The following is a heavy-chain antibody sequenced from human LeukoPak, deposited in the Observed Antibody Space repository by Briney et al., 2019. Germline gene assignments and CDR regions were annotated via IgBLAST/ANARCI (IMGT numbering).Heavy chain of an antibody. CDR3: ASIYCSSTSCYGPVDY. V-gene: IGHV1-18*04. CDR1: GYTFTSYG. Sequence: ASVKVSCKASGYTFTSYGISWGRQAPGQGLEWMGWISAYNGNTNYAQKLQGRVTMTTDTSTSTAYMELRSLRSDDTAVYYCASIYCSSTSCYGPVDYWGQGTLATVSS. CDR2: ISAYNGNT. J-gene: IGHJ4*02. D-gene: IGHD2-2*01.